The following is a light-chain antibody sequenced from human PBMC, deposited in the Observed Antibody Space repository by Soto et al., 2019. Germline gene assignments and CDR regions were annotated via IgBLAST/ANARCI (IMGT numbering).Light chain of an antibody. CDR3: GSYTRSSTQA. J-gene: IGLJ1*01. V-gene: IGLV2-14*03. Sequence: QSVLTQPASVSGSPGQSITVSCTGTSSDVGGYNSVSWYQQHPGKPPKLIIYEVSNRPSGVSDRFSGSKSGNTASLTISGLQAEDEADYYCGSYTRSSTQAFGTGTKVTVL. CDR2: EVS. CDR1: SSDVGGYNS.